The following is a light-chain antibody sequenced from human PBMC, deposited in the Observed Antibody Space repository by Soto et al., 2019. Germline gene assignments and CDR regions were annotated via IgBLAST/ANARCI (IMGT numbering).Light chain of an antibody. Sequence: EVVLTQSPGTLSLSPGERATLSCRASQSVGSFLAWYQQTPGQAPRLLIYDASNRATGVPARFSGSGSGTDFTLTISSLDPEDFAVYYCQQRSNWPITFGQGTRLEIK. CDR2: DAS. CDR1: QSVGSF. V-gene: IGKV3-11*01. CDR3: QQRSNWPIT. J-gene: IGKJ5*01.